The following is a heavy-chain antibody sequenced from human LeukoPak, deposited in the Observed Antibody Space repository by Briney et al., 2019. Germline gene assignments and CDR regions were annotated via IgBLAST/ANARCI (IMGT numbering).Heavy chain of an antibody. D-gene: IGHD7-27*01. CDR3: VSRAGSPWGPFDD. CDR1: GFTFSDYA. Sequence: PGGSLRLSCAASGFTFSDYAINWVRQAPRKGLEWVSSISRGGVITYYADSVKGRFTISRDNSNNTLYLHMNSLRAEDTAVYYCVSRAGSPWGPFDDWGQGTLLTVSS. V-gene: IGHV3-23*01. CDR2: ISRGGVIT. J-gene: IGHJ4*02.